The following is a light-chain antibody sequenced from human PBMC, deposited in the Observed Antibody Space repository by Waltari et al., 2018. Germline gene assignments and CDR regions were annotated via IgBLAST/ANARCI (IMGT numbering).Light chain of an antibody. J-gene: IGLJ2*01. CDR1: NSTIGAGSD. CDR2: GNT. CDR3: QSYDSSLGGSV. V-gene: IGLV1-40*01. Sequence: QSVLTQPPSVSGAPGQRVTISCTGTNSTIGAGSDVNWYQQLPGEAPKLLIYGNTNRPSGVPDRVSGSKSGTSASLAITGLQAEDEADYYCQSYDSSLGGSVFGGGTKLTVL.